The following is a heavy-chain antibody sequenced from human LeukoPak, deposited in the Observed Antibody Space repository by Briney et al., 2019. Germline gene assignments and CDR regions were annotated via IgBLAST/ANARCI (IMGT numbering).Heavy chain of an antibody. CDR3: AREYYDYAWGSYRLDY. D-gene: IGHD3-16*02. CDR1: GYSISGGYY. CDR2: IFHSGTS. Sequence: PSETLSLTCTVSGYSISGGYYWGWIRPPPGKGLEWIGSIFHSGTSYYNTSLKSRVTISVATSKNQFSLKLSSVTAADTAVYYCAREYYDYAWGSYRLDYWGQGTLVTVSS. J-gene: IGHJ4*02. V-gene: IGHV4-38-2*02.